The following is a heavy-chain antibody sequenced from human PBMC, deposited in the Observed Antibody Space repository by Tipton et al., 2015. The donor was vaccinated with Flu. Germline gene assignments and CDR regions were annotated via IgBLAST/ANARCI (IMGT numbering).Heavy chain of an antibody. CDR1: GYRFNSYW. D-gene: IGHD5-24*01. CDR3: ATRDGYNFWYFDY. J-gene: IGHJ4*02. CDR2: IRPDHSDV. Sequence: LVQSGAEVKKPGESLTISCKGSGYRFNSYWIGWVRQMPGKGLEWMGIIRPDHSDVRYSPSFRGQVTISADMSTNTAYLRWSSLKASDTAMYYCATRDGYNFWYFDYWGPGTLVTVSS. V-gene: IGHV5-51*01.